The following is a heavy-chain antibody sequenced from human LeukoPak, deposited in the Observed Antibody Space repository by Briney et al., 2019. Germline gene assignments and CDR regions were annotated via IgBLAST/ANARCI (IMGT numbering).Heavy chain of an antibody. V-gene: IGHV4-39*01. CDR3: ARHVLARGAFDI. J-gene: IGHJ3*02. Sequence: SETLSLTCTVSGGSISSSSYYWGWIRQPPGKGLEWIGSIYYSGSTYYNPSLKSRVTISVDTSKNQFSLKLSSVTAADTAVYYCARHVLARGAFDIWGQGTMVTVSS. D-gene: IGHD3-3*01. CDR2: IYYSGST. CDR1: GGSISSSSYY.